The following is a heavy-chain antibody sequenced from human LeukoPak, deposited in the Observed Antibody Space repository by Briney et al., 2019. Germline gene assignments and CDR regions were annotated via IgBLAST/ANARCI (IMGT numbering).Heavy chain of an antibody. Sequence: SETLSLTCTVSGGSISSSGYYWGWIRQPPGKEMEWIGIINYSGSTHYNSPLKSRVIISVDTSKNQFSLKLSSVTAADTAVYYCARQDLNDSSGYHFYYFDYWGQGTLVTVSS. CDR2: INYSGST. V-gene: IGHV4-39*01. CDR1: GGSISSSGYY. CDR3: ARQDLNDSSGYHFYYFDY. D-gene: IGHD3-22*01. J-gene: IGHJ4*02.